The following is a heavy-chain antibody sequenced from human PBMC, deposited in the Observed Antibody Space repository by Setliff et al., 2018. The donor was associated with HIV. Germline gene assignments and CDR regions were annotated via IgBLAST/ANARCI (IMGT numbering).Heavy chain of an antibody. CDR2: ISANGGST. Sequence: GGSLRLSCTVSGFTFTKSAMNWVRQAPGKGLEWVSVISANGGSTYSADSVKGRFTISRDNTKKTVDLQMNSLRADDTAVYYCVKDVVKFWSGSGALDFWGPGTLVTVSS. V-gene: IGHV3-23*01. D-gene: IGHD3-3*01. CDR3: VKDVVKFWSGSGALDF. CDR1: GFTFTKSA. J-gene: IGHJ4*02.